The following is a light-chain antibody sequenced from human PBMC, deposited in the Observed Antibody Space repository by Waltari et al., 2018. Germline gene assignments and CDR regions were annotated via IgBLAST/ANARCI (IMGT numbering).Light chain of an antibody. V-gene: IGKV3-15*01. CDR3: QQYNNWPLT. Sequence: EIVMTQSPATLSVSPGERATLTCRASQSISSNLAWYQKKPGQAPRRLIYSASARATGVPARFSGSVSGTEFTLTISSLQSEDFAVYYCQQYNNWPLTFGGGTKVEIK. CDR1: QSISSN. CDR2: SAS. J-gene: IGKJ4*01.